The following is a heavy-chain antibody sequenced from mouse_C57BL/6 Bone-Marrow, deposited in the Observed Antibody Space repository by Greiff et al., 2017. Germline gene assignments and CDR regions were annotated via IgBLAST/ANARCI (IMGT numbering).Heavy chain of an antibody. D-gene: IGHD3-2*02. Sequence: VQLQQSGPELVKPGASVKISCKASGYAFSSSWMNWVKQRPGKGLEWIGRIYPGDGDTNYNGKFKGKATLTADKSSSTAYMQLSSLTSEDSAVYFCARQERNRQAQPYYIDYWGQGTTLTVSS. CDR2: IYPGDGDT. V-gene: IGHV1-82*01. J-gene: IGHJ2*01. CDR1: GYAFSSSW. CDR3: ARQERNRQAQPYYIDY.